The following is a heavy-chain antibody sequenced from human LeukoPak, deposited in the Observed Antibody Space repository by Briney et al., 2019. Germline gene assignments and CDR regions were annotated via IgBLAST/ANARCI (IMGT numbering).Heavy chain of an antibody. CDR1: GFTFSSYA. V-gene: IGHV3-23*01. CDR2: INGSGDST. D-gene: IGHD5-18*01. Sequence: GGSLRLSCAASGFTFSSYAMNWVRQAPGKGLEWASTINGSGDSTYYADSVKGRFTISRDNSKNTLYLQMNSLRAEDTAVYYCARDRGYSCGYWGQGTLVTVSS. J-gene: IGHJ4*02. CDR3: ARDRGYSCGY.